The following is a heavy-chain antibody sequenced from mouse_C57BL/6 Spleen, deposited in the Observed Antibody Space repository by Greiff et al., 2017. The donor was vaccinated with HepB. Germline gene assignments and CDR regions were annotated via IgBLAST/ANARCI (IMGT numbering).Heavy chain of an antibody. V-gene: IGHV14-2*01. CDR1: GFNIKDYY. CDR3: ARGWLPPWFAY. J-gene: IGHJ3*01. Sequence: VHVKQSGAELVKPGASVKLSCTASGFNIKDYYMHWVKQRTEQGLEWIGRIDPEDGENKYAPKFQGKATITADTSSNTAYLQLSSLTSEDTAVYYCARGWLPPWFAYWGQGTLVTVSA. D-gene: IGHD2-2*01. CDR2: IDPEDGEN.